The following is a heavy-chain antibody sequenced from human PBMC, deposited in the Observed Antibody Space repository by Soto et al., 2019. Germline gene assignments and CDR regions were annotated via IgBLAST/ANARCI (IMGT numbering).Heavy chain of an antibody. CDR1: GYTFITYG. Sequence: QVQLVQSGAEVKKPGASVKVSCKASGYTFITYGVSWVRQAPGQGLDWLGWISTYNGNTRYAERLQGRVTMTTDTTTNTASMELRNLRSYDTAVYYCARGPTDYYYNSATYFLDYWGQGTLVTVSS. V-gene: IGHV1-18*01. J-gene: IGHJ4*02. CDR3: ARGPTDYYYNSATYFLDY. CDR2: ISTYNGNT. D-gene: IGHD3-22*01.